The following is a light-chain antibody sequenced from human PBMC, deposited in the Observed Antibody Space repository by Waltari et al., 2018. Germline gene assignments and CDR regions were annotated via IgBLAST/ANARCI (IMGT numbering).Light chain of an antibody. CDR2: DAS. CDR1: QSISSY. Sequence: EIVLTQSPATLPLSPGEGATPSCRARQSISSYLAWYQQKRGQAPRLLIYDASNRATGIPARFSGSGSGTDFTLTISNVEPEDFAVYYCQQRSTWPPYTFGQGTKLEIK. J-gene: IGKJ2*01. CDR3: QQRSTWPPYT. V-gene: IGKV3-11*01.